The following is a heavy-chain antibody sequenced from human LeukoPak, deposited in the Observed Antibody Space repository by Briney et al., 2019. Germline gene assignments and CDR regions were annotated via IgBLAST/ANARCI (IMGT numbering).Heavy chain of an antibody. D-gene: IGHD3-3*01. V-gene: IGHV1-69*13. CDR2: IIPIFGTA. J-gene: IGHJ4*02. Sequence: GASVKVSCKASGGTFSSYAISWVRQAPGQGLEWMGGIIPIFGTANYAQKFQGRVTITADESTSTAYMELSSLRSEDTAVYYCARGDYDFWSGPHPFDYWGQGTLVTVSS. CDR1: GGTFSSYA. CDR3: ARGDYDFWSGPHPFDY.